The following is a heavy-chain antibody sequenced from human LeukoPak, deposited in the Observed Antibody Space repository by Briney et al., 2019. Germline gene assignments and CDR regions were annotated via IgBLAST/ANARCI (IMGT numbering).Heavy chain of an antibody. Sequence: SETLSLTCSVSGDSIISSSYYWGWIRQPPGKGLEWIGSIYYSGSTYYNSSLKSRVTISVDTSKNQFSLKLSSVTAADTAVYYCARRINDFWSGQYGYYFDYWGQGTLVTVSS. CDR1: GDSIISSSYY. J-gene: IGHJ4*02. CDR3: ARRINDFWSGQYGYYFDY. CDR2: IYYSGST. V-gene: IGHV4-39*01. D-gene: IGHD3-3*01.